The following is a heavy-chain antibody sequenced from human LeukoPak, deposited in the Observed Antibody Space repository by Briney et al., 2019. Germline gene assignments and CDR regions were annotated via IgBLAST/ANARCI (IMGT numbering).Heavy chain of an antibody. D-gene: IGHD3-3*01. V-gene: IGHV3-7*01. J-gene: IGHJ4*02. CDR2: IKEDGSEK. CDR3: ARDRVFLEWLLPFDY. Sequence: PGGSLRLSCEASGFTFSTYWMTWVRQTPGKGLEWVANIKEDGSEKHYVDSVKGRFTISRDNSKNTLYLQMNSLRAEDTAVYYCARDRVFLEWLLPFDYWGQGTLVTVSS. CDR1: GFTFSTYW.